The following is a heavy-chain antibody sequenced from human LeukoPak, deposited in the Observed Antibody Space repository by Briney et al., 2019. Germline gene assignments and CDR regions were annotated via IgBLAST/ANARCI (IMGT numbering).Heavy chain of an antibody. Sequence: SETLSLTCTVSGDSISSYYWNWIRQPPGKGLEWIGNIRYSGSTNYNPSLTSRVTISLDTSKHQFSLRRSSVTAADTAVYYCARDKGYHFDYWGQGTLVTVSS. D-gene: IGHD6-13*01. CDR1: GDSISSYY. CDR3: ARDKGYHFDY. CDR2: IRYSGST. V-gene: IGHV4-59*01. J-gene: IGHJ4*02.